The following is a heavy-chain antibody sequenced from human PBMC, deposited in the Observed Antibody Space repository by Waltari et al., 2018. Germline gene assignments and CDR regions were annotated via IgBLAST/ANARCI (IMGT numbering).Heavy chain of an antibody. CDR3: ARDLLVGATAFDI. V-gene: IGHV4-4*07. D-gene: IGHD1-26*01. CDR1: GGSISSYY. J-gene: IGHJ3*02. Sequence: QVQLQESGPGLVKPSETLSLTGNASGGSISSYYWSWIRQPAGKGLEWIGRIYTSGSTNYNPSLKSRVTMSVDTSKNQFSLKLSSVTAADTAVYYCARDLLVGATAFDIWGQGTMVTVSS. CDR2: IYTSGST.